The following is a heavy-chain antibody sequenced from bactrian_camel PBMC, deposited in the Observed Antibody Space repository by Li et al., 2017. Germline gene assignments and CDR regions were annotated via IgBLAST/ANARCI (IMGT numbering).Heavy chain of an antibody. CDR1: RVTLSSNC. J-gene: IGHJ4*01. Sequence: DVQLVESGGGSVQGGGSLRLSCAASRVTLSSNCMAWFRQSPGKEREGIAAIYTGGGSTWYDDSVKGRFTISRDNAKNTVYLQMNSLKSEDTALYYCATTGFDFRGQGTQVTVS. CDR2: IYTGGGST. D-gene: IGHD5*01. CDR3: ATTGFDF. V-gene: IGHV3S40*01.